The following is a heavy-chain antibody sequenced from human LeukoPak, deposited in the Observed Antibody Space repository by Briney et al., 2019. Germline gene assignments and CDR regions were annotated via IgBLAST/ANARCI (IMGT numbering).Heavy chain of an antibody. CDR3: AKDPRFLATNWFDP. D-gene: IGHD3-3*01. Sequence: GGSLRLSCSASGFTFSSHGMHWVRQAPGKGLEWVAVISYDGSNKYYGDSVKGRFTISRDNSKNTLYLEMNSLRAEDTAVYYCAKDPRFLATNWFDPWGQGTLVTVSS. V-gene: IGHV3-30*18. J-gene: IGHJ5*02. CDR1: GFTFSSHG. CDR2: ISYDGSNK.